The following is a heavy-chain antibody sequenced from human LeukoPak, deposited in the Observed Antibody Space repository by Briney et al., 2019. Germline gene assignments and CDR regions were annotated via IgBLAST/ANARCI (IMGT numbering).Heavy chain of an antibody. D-gene: IGHD3-22*01. CDR3: ARDRVYYDSSTFPDY. CDR2: ISYDGSNK. CDR1: GFTFSSYG. J-gene: IGHJ4*02. Sequence: GGSLRLSCAASGFTFSSYGMHWVRQAPGKGLEWVAVISYDGSNKYYADSVKGRFTISRDNSKNTLYLQMNSLRAEDAAVYYCARDRVYYDSSTFPDYWGQGTLVTVSS. V-gene: IGHV3-30*03.